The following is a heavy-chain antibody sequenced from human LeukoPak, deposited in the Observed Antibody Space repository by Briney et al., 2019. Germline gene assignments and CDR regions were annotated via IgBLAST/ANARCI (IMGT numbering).Heavy chain of an antibody. V-gene: IGHV3-30*18. D-gene: IGHD3-10*01. J-gene: IGHJ5*02. CDR1: GFTFSSYG. CDR2: ISYDGSNK. Sequence: GRSLRLSCAASGFTFSSYGMHWVRQAPGKGLEWVAVISYDGSNKYYADSVKGRFTISRDNSKNTLYPQMNSLRAEDTAAYYCAKVGSITMVENWFDPWGQGTLVTVSS. CDR3: AKVGSITMVENWFDP.